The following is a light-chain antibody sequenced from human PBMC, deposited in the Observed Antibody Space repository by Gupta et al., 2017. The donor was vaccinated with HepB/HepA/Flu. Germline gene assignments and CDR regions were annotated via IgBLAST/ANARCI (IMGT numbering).Light chain of an antibody. J-gene: IGKJ2*01. CDR3: HQHHWLFI. CDR1: QSVNSNT. CDR2: GAS. Sequence: EIVLTQSPGTLSLSPGERATLSCRASQSVNSNTLEWYQQKPGQAPRLLIYGASSRANGIPDRFSGSGSGTDFTLTSSRRETEDFAVYYGHQHHWLFIFGQGTKMDIK. V-gene: IGKV3-20*01.